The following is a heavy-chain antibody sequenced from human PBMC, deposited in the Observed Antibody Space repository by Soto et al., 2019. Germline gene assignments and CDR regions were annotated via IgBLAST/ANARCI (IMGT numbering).Heavy chain of an antibody. J-gene: IGHJ4*02. V-gene: IGHV1-69*01. D-gene: IGHD1-26*01. CDR1: GGTFSSYA. CDR3: ARESPPPSGSYGGGY. Sequence: QVQLVQSGAEVKKPGSSVTVSCKASGGTFSSYAISWVRQAPGQGLEWMGGIIPIFGTANYAQKFQGRVTITADESTSTAYMELSSLRSEDTAVYYCARESPPPSGSYGGGYWGQGTLVTVSS. CDR2: IIPIFGTA.